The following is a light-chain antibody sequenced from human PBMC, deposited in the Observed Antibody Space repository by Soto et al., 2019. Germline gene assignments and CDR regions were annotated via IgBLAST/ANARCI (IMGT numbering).Light chain of an antibody. V-gene: IGKV1-5*01. CDR3: QQYNSYSPYT. J-gene: IGKJ2*01. CDR2: DAS. CDR1: QSISSW. Sequence: DIQMTQSPSTLSASVGDRVTITCRASQSISSWLAWYQQKPGKAPKLLIYDASSLESGVPSRFSGSVSGTEFTLTISSLQHDDFATYYCQQYNSYSPYTFGQGTKLESK.